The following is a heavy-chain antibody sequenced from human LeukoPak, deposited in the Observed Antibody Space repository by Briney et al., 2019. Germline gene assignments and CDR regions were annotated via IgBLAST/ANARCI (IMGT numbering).Heavy chain of an antibody. J-gene: IGHJ5*02. CDR3: AKDLSPYYDNSGPQSS. CDR2: IWYDGSNK. V-gene: IGHV3-33*06. CDR1: GFTFSSYG. D-gene: IGHD3-22*01. Sequence: QPGRSLRLSCAASGFTFSSYGMHWVRQAPGKGLEWVAVIWYDGSNKYYADSVKGRFTISRDNSKNTLYLQMNSLRAEDTAVYYCAKDLSPYYDNSGPQSSWGQGTLVTVSS.